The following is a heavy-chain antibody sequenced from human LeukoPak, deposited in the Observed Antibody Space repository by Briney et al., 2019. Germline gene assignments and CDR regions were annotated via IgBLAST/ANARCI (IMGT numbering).Heavy chain of an antibody. CDR2: IYYSGST. V-gene: IGHV4-59*01. CDR3: ARVKAYCGGDCYPGWFDP. CDR1: GGSISSYY. J-gene: IGHJ5*02. D-gene: IGHD2-21*02. Sequence: KASETLSLTCTVSGGSISSYYWSWIRQPPGKGLEWIGYIYYSGSTNYNPSLKSRVTISVDTSKNQFSLKLSSVTAADTAVYYCARVKAYCGGDCYPGWFDPWGQGTLVTVSS.